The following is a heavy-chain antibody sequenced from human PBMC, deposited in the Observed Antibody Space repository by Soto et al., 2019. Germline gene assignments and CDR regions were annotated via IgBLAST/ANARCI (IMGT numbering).Heavy chain of an antibody. J-gene: IGHJ6*02. CDR2: MNPNSGNT. CDR1: GYTFTSYD. V-gene: IGHV1-8*01. Sequence: GASGKVSWQASGYTFTSYDINWVRQASGQGLEWMGWMNPNSGNTGYAQKFQGRVTMTRNTSISTAYMELSSLRSEDTAVYYCARAPLRYFHWYGMDVWGQGTTVTVSS. CDR3: ARAPLRYFHWYGMDV. D-gene: IGHD3-9*01.